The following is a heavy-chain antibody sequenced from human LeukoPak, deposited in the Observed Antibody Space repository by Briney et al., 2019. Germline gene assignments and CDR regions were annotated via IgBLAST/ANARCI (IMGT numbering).Heavy chain of an antibody. J-gene: IGHJ4*02. CDR3: ATVAAAGTRRTPYFDY. CDR1: GFTFSSYA. D-gene: IGHD6-13*01. Sequence: GGSLRLSCAASGFTFSSYAMSWVRQAPGKGLEWVSAISGSGGSTYYVDSVKGRFTISRDNSKNTLYLQMNSLRAEDTAVYYCATVAAAGTRRTPYFDYWGQGTLVTVSS. CDR2: ISGSGGST. V-gene: IGHV3-23*01.